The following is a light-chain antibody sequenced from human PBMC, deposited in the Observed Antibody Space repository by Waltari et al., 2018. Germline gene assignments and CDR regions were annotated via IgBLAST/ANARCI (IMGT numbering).Light chain of an antibody. V-gene: IGKV1-39*01. CDR2: AAS. Sequence: DIQMTQSPSSLSASVGDRVTITCRASQSISRYLNWYQQKPGKAPKLLIYAASSLQSGVPSRFSGSGSGTDFTLTISGLQPEDFAIYYCQQSYSSPRGFTFGPGTKVDIK. CDR3: QQSYSSPRGFT. CDR1: QSISRY. J-gene: IGKJ3*01.